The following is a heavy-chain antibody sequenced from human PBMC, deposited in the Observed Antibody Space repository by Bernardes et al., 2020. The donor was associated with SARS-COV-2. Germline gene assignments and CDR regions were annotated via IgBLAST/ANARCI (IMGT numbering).Heavy chain of an antibody. J-gene: IGHJ6*02. CDR3: ARDATASAYYFYGMDV. V-gene: IGHV4-39*01. CDR2: IYYSGST. Sequence: SEILSLTCSVSGASISSYYYYWGWIRQPPGKGLEWIGSIYYSGSTYYNPSLASRVTMSVDTSKNQVSLKLSSVTATDTAVYYCARDATASAYYFYGMDVWGQGTTVTVSS. CDR1: GASISSYYYY.